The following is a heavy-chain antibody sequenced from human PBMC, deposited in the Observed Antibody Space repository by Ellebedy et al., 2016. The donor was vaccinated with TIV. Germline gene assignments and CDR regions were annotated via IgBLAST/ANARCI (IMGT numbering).Heavy chain of an antibody. Sequence: MPSETLSLTCTVSGGSISSSSYYWGWIRQPPGKGLEWIGSIYYSGSTYYNPSLKSRVTISVDTSKNQFSLKLSSVTAADTAVYYCARDLRGVIAVAQYYFDYWGQGTLVTVSS. CDR1: GGSISSSSYY. CDR2: IYYSGST. J-gene: IGHJ4*02. V-gene: IGHV4-39*02. D-gene: IGHD6-19*01. CDR3: ARDLRGVIAVAQYYFDY.